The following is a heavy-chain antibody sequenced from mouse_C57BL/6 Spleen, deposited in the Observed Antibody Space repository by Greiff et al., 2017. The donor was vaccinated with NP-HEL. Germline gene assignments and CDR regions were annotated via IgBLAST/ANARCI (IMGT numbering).Heavy chain of an antibody. Sequence: VQLQQPGAELVKPGASVKLSCKASGYTFTSYWMHWVKQRPGQGLEWIGMIHPNSGSTNYNEKFKSKATLTVDKSSSTAYMQLSSLTSEDSAVYYCARLDTGWYFDVWGTGTTVTVSS. D-gene: IGHD1-1*01. V-gene: IGHV1-64*01. CDR2: IHPNSGST. CDR1: GYTFTSYW. J-gene: IGHJ1*03. CDR3: ARLDTGWYFDV.